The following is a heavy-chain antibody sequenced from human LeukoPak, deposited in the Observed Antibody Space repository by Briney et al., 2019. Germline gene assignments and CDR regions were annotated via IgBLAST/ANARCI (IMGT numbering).Heavy chain of an antibody. CDR2: IYYSGST. Sequence: SQTLSLTCTVSGGSISSGGYYWSWIRQHPGKGLEWIGYIYYSGSTYYNPSLKSRVTISVDTSKNHFSLKLSSVTAADTAVYHCSSGSGYRIENWGQGTLVTVSS. D-gene: IGHD6-13*01. CDR3: SSGSGYRIEN. CDR1: GGSISSGGYY. J-gene: IGHJ4*02. V-gene: IGHV4-31*03.